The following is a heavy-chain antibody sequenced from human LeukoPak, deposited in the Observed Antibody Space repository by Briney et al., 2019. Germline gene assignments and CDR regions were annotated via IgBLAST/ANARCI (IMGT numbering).Heavy chain of an antibody. D-gene: IGHD1-26*01. CDR2: INSDGSST. J-gene: IGHJ4*01. CDR3: ARDPDDIVGANFDS. V-gene: IGHV3-74*01. CDR1: GFTFSSYW. Sequence: GGSLRLSCAAPGFTFSSYWMHWVRQAPGKGLVWVSRINSDGSSTSYADSVKGRFTISRDNAKNSLYLQMNGLTAEDTAVYYCARDPDDIVGANFDSWGXGTLVTVSX.